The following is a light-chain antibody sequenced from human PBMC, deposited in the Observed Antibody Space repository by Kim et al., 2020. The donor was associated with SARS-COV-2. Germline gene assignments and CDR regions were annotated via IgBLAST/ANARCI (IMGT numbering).Light chain of an antibody. CDR3: QQYNNWPPWT. J-gene: IGKJ1*01. V-gene: IGKV3-15*01. CDR2: GAS. CDR1: PSVSSN. Sequence: PGARATLSCRASPSVSSNLAWYQQKPGQAPRLLIYGASTRATGIPARFSGSGSGTEFTLTISSLQSEDFAVYYCQQYNNWPPWTFGQGTKVDIK.